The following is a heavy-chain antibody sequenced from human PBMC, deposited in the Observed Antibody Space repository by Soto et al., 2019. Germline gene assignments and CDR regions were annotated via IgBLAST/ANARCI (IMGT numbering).Heavy chain of an antibody. CDR3: ARDLYDILTGYYHGYYFDY. Sequence: PSETLSLTCTVSGGSISSYYWSWIRQPAGKGLEWIGRIYTSGSTNYNPSLKSRVTMSVDTSKNQFSLKLSSVTAADTAVYHCARDLYDILTGYYHGYYFDYWGQGTLVTVSS. D-gene: IGHD3-9*01. V-gene: IGHV4-4*07. CDR2: IYTSGST. J-gene: IGHJ4*02. CDR1: GGSISSYY.